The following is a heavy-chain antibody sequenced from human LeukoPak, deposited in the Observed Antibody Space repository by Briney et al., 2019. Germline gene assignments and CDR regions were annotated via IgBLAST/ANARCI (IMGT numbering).Heavy chain of an antibody. CDR2: IRFTGSYI. V-gene: IGHV3-21*04. D-gene: IGHD4-11*01. CDR3: ARGATDYSNDYYGLDV. Sequence: GGSLRLSCVASGFTFSHYSMNWVRQAPGKGLEWVSSIRFTGSYIYYADSVKGRFTISRDNAKNSLYLQMNSLRAEDTAVYYCARGATDYSNDYYGLDVWGQGTTVTVSS. J-gene: IGHJ6*02. CDR1: GFTFSHYS.